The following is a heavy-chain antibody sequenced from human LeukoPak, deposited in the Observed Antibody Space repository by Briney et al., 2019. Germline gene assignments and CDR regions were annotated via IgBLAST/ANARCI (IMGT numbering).Heavy chain of an antibody. Sequence: GGSLRLSCAASGFTFSDYYMSWIRQAPGKGLEWVSYISSSGSTIYYADSVKGRFTISRDNAKNSLYLQMNSLRAEDTAVYYCAKATRITMIVVVIGRGYYFDYWGQGTLVTVSS. J-gene: IGHJ4*02. V-gene: IGHV3-11*01. CDR3: AKATRITMIVVVIGRGYYFDY. CDR1: GFTFSDYY. D-gene: IGHD3-22*01. CDR2: ISSSGSTI.